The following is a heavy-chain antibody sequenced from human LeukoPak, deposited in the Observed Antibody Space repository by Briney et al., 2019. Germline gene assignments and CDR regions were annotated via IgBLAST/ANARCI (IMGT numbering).Heavy chain of an antibody. D-gene: IGHD2-15*01. V-gene: IGHV1-8*01. CDR1: VYTFTSYD. J-gene: IGHJ5*02. CDR3: ARGRRLRGSCYSCFWFDP. CDR2: MNPNSGNT. Sequence: ASVKVSCKASVYTFTSYDINWVRQATGQGLEWMVWMNPNSGNTGYAQKFQGRVTMTRNTSISTAYMELSSLRSEDTAVYYCARGRRLRGSCYSCFWFDPWGQGTLVTVSS.